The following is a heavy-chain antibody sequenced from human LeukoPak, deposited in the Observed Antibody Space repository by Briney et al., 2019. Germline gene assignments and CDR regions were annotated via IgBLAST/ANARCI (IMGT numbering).Heavy chain of an antibody. V-gene: IGHV3-48*04. CDR2: ISSSGSTI. CDR3: AKDSPYAYYGSGSYWDY. D-gene: IGHD3-10*01. CDR1: GFAFSSYA. Sequence: GGSLRLSCAASGFAFSSYAMSWVRQAPGKGLEWVSYISSSGSTIYYADSVKGRFTISRDNAKNSLYLQMNSLRAEDTAVYYCAKDSPYAYYGSGSYWDYWGQGTLVTVSS. J-gene: IGHJ4*02.